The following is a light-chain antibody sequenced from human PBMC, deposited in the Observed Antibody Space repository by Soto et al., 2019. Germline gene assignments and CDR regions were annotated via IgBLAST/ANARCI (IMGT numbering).Light chain of an antibody. V-gene: IGKV3-20*01. J-gene: IGKJ1*01. CDR1: QSISSTF. CDR2: GTS. CDR3: QQFESSVT. Sequence: EIVLTQAPGSLSLSPGETATLSCRSSQSISSTFFAWYQQEPGQAPRLLIYGTSRRAPGIPDRLTGSGSGADVTLTIRRLEPDDFAVYYCQQFESSVTFGLGTQVQIK.